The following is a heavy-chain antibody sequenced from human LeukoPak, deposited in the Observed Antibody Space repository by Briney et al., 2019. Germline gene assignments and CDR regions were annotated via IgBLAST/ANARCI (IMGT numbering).Heavy chain of an antibody. CDR2: IYYSGST. D-gene: IGHD6-6*01. V-gene: IGHV4-39*07. CDR1: GGSISSSSYY. Sequence: SETLSLTCTVSGGSISSSSYYWGWIRQPPGKGLEWIGSIYYSGSTYYNPSLKSRVTISVDTSKNQFSLKLSSVTAADTAVYYCARDPGQLFPLYYYYGMDVWGQGTTVTVSS. J-gene: IGHJ6*02. CDR3: ARDPGQLFPLYYYYGMDV.